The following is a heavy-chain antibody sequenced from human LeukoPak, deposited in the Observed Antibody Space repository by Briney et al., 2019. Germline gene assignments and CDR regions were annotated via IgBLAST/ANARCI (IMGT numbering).Heavy chain of an antibody. D-gene: IGHD2-21*02. CDR2: AYGDGSNK. CDR1: GFSFSTYG. J-gene: IGHJ4*02. V-gene: IGHV3-33*01. Sequence: PGRSLRLSCAASGFSFSTYGMHWVRQAPGKGLEWVAVAYGDGSNKFYADSVKGRFTISKDISKSTLYVQMDNLRAEDTALYYCATGGGHYYDHWGQGTLVTVS. CDR3: ATGGGHYYDH.